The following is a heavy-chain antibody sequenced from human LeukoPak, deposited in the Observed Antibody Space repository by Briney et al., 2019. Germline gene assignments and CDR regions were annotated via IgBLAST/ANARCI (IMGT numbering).Heavy chain of an antibody. D-gene: IGHD1-26*01. CDR3: AKIGGYYNY. CDR1: GLTFSSYA. Sequence: PGGSLRLSCAASGLTFSSYAMSWVRQAPGKGLEWVSSISGSGDRTHYGDSVKGRFTISRDNPKNTLYLQMNSLRAEDTAVYYCAKIGGYYNYWGQGTLVTVSS. CDR2: ISGSGDRT. V-gene: IGHV3-23*01. J-gene: IGHJ4*02.